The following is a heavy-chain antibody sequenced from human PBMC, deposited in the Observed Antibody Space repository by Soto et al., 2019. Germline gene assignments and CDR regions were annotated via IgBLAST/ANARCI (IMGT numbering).Heavy chain of an antibody. CDR2: ISGSGSTT. CDR3: ARDLFLQGYYGSGNYYALDY. Sequence: EVPLLESGGGLVQPGGSLRLSCAASGFTFTNYAMKWVRQAPGKGMAWVSSISGSGSTTYYADSVQGRFTISRDNSRHTLYLEMNSLRAEDTAVYYCARDLFLQGYYGSGNYYALDYWGQGTLVPVSS. J-gene: IGHJ4*02. V-gene: IGHV3-23*01. CDR1: GFTFTNYA. D-gene: IGHD3-10*01.